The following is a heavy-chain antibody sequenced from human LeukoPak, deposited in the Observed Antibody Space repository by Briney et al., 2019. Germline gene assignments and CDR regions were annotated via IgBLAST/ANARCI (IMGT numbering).Heavy chain of an antibody. CDR3: AISIQLPN. Sequence: PGGSLRLSCAASGFTFSNYWMTWVRQAPGKGLEWVANIKKDGSEENYLDSVKGRFAISRDNANNLVYLEMNNLRTGDTAIHYCAISIQLPNWGQGTLVTVSP. CDR2: IKKDGSEE. J-gene: IGHJ4*02. V-gene: IGHV3-7*03. D-gene: IGHD1-1*01. CDR1: GFTFSNYW.